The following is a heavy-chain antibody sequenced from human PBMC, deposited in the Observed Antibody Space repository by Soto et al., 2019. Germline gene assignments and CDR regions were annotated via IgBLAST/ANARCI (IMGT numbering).Heavy chain of an antibody. Sequence: GGSLKLSCAASGCTLSSNSIIWARPAPGKGLEWVSGISSSGAYTYYADSVKGRFAIYRDNAKNLVYLELNSLRDEDTAVYYCAREIPDYGDQMYYFDYWGQGTLVTVSS. J-gene: IGHJ4*02. CDR3: AREIPDYGDQMYYFDY. CDR2: ISSSGAYT. V-gene: IGHV3-21*01. D-gene: IGHD4-17*01. CDR1: GCTLSSNS.